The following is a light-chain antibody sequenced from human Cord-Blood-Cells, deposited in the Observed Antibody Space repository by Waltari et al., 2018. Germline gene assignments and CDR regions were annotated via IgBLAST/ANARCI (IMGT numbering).Light chain of an antibody. CDR3: CSYAGSYTFV. J-gene: IGLJ2*01. V-gene: IGLV2-11*01. Sequence: QPALTQPPAVSGSPGKPVTISCTGTSTHVGGYNYVSWYQQHPGKAPKLMIYDVSKRPSGVPDRFSGSKSGNTASLTISGLQAEDEADYYCCSYAGSYTFVFGGGTKLTVL. CDR2: DVS. CDR1: STHVGGYNY.